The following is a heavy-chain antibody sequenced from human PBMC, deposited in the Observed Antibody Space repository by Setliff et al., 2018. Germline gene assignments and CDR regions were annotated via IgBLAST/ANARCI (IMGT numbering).Heavy chain of an antibody. D-gene: IGHD3-10*02. CDR3: AREMLVVRGVNSYYYYMDV. V-gene: IGHV1-18*04. Sequence: ASVKVSCKASGYTLSKYYMHWVRQAPGQGLEWMGWISPYYGSTDYAQKFQGRVTMTADTSTSTAYMELSSLRSEDTAVYYCAREMLVVRGVNSYYYYMDVWGKGTTVTVS. CDR2: ISPYYGST. CDR1: GYTLSKYY. J-gene: IGHJ6*03.